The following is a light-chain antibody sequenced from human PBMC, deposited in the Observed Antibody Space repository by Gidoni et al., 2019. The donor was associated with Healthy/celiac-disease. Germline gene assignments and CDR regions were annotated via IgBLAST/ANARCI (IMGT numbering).Light chain of an antibody. Sequence: QSALTQPASVSGPPGQSITISCTGTSSYVGVYNYVSWYQQHPGKAPKLMIYEVSNRPSGVSNRFSGSKSGNTASLTISVLQAEDEADYYCSSYTSSSTVVFGGGTKLTVL. J-gene: IGLJ2*01. V-gene: IGLV2-14*01. CDR2: EVS. CDR3: SSYTSSSTVV. CDR1: SSYVGVYNY.